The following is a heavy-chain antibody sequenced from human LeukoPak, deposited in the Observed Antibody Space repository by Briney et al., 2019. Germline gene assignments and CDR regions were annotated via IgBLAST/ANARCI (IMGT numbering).Heavy chain of an antibody. CDR2: ISSSSSYT. V-gene: IGHV3-11*05. CDR3: AKVFQYSPQGGDY. CDR1: GFTFSDYY. Sequence: GGSLRLSCAASGFTFSDYYMSWIRQAPGKGLEWVSYISSSSSYTNYADSVKGRFTISRDNAKNSLYLQMNSLRAEDTAVYYCAKVFQYSPQGGDYWGQGTLDTVSS. D-gene: IGHD4-11*01. J-gene: IGHJ4*02.